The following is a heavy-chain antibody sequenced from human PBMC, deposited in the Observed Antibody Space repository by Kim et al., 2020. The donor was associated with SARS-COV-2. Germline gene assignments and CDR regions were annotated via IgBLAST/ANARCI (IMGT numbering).Heavy chain of an antibody. CDR2: INTNTGNP. D-gene: IGHD5-12*01. V-gene: IGHV7-4-1*02. Sequence: ASVKVSCKASGYTFTNYAVNWVRQAPGQGLEWMGWINTNTGNPTYVQGFTGRFVFSLDTSVSTAYLQISSLKADDTAVYYCVRGPVDPPMDVWGQGPNVT. CDR1: GYTFTNYA. CDR3: VRGPVDPPMDV. J-gene: IGHJ6*02.